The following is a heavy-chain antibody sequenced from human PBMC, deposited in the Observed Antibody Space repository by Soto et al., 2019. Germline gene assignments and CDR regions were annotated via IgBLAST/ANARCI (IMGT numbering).Heavy chain of an antibody. D-gene: IGHD3-10*01. V-gene: IGHV5-51*01. CDR2: IYPGDSDT. Sequence: GESLKISCKVSGYSFSIYWIAWVRHMPGKGLGWMGIIYPGDSDTRYSPSFQGQVTISADKSINTAYLQWSSLKASDTAMYYCARQDGSGIYYFDSWGHGTLVTVSS. J-gene: IGHJ4*01. CDR3: ARQDGSGIYYFDS. CDR1: GYSFSIYW.